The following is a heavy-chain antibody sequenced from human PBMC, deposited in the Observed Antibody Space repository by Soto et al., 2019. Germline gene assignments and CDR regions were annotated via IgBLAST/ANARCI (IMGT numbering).Heavy chain of an antibody. CDR3: ARDVDSSGQGGSNWFDP. CDR2: IYYSGST. J-gene: IGHJ5*02. CDR1: GGSISSYY. V-gene: IGHV4-59*01. D-gene: IGHD3-22*01. Sequence: SETLSLTCTVSGGSISSYYWSWIRQPPGKGLEWIGYIYYSGSTNYDPSLKSRVTISVDTSKNQFSLKLSSVTAADTAVYYCARDVDSSGQGGSNWFDPWGQGTLVTVSS.